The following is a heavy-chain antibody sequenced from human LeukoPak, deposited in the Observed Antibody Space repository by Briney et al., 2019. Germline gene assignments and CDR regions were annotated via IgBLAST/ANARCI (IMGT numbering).Heavy chain of an antibody. CDR1: GASISNSGNY. CDR3: ARGSLPYFFNN. CDR2: FYYSGST. V-gene: IGHV4-39*01. D-gene: IGHD1-26*01. J-gene: IGHJ4*02. Sequence: SETLSLTCAVSGASISNSGNYWGWIRQSPGMGLEWIGSFYYSGSTYYNPSLKSRVTVSFDTPKNQFSLKLISLTAADTAMYFCARGSLPYFFNNWGQGTLVTVSS.